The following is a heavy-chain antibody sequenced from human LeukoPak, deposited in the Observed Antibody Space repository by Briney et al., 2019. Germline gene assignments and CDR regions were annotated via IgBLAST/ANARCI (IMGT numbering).Heavy chain of an antibody. V-gene: IGHV3-30*18. CDR2: ISYDGSNK. CDR3: AKSGYSSGCLDP. Sequence: PGGSLRLSCAASGFTFSSYGMHWVRQAPGKGLEWVAVISYDGSNKYYADSVKGRFTISRDNSKNTLYLQMNSLRAEDTAVYYCAKSGYSSGCLDPWGQGTLVTVSS. CDR1: GFTFSSYG. D-gene: IGHD6-19*01. J-gene: IGHJ5*02.